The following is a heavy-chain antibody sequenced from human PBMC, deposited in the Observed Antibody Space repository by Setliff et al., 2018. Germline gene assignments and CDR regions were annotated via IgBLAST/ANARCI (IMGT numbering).Heavy chain of an antibody. V-gene: IGHV4-38-2*02. Sequence: SESLSLTCAVSGYSISSGYYWGWIRQPPGKGLEWIGSIYHSGSTYYNPSLKSRVTISVDTSKNQFSLKLSSVTAADTAVYYCARDHGRITMVRGVLWGQGTLVTVSS. J-gene: IGHJ4*02. CDR3: ARDHGRITMVRGVL. CDR2: IYHSGST. CDR1: GYSISSGYY. D-gene: IGHD3-10*01.